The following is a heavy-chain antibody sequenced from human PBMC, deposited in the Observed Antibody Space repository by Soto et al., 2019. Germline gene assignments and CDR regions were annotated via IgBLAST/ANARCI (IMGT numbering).Heavy chain of an antibody. CDR3: ARHGDSSSPNWFDP. D-gene: IGHD6-6*01. CDR2: IDPSDSYT. Sequence: GESLKISCKGSGYSFPSYWISWVRQMPGKGLEWMGRIDPSDSYTNYSPSFQGHVTISADKSISTAYLQWSSLKASDTAMYFCARHGDSSSPNWFDPWGQGTLVTVPS. CDR1: GYSFPSYW. V-gene: IGHV5-10-1*01. J-gene: IGHJ5*02.